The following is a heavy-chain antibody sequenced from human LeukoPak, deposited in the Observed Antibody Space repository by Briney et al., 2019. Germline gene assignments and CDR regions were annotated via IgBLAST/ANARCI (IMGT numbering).Heavy chain of an antibody. Sequence: SETLSLTCAVYGGSFSGYYWSWIRQPPGKGLEWIGEINHSGSTNYNPSLKSRVTISVDTSKNQFSLKLSSVTAADTAVYYCARGRRGPAFDIWGQGTMVTVSS. CDR3: ARGRRGPAFDI. CDR1: GGSFSGYY. D-gene: IGHD1-14*01. V-gene: IGHV4-34*01. CDR2: INHSGST. J-gene: IGHJ3*02.